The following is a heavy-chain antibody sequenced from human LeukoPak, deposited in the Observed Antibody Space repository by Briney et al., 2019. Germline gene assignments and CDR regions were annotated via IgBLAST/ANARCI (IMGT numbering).Heavy chain of an antibody. CDR2: INHSGST. V-gene: IGHV4-34*01. Sequence: SETLSLTCAVYGGSFSGYYWSWIRQPPGKGLEWIGEINHSGSTNYNPSLKSRVTISVDTSKNQFSLKLSSVTAADTAVYYCARRRPGPFDYWGQGTLVTVSS. CDR3: ARRRPGPFDY. CDR1: GGSFSGYY. J-gene: IGHJ4*02.